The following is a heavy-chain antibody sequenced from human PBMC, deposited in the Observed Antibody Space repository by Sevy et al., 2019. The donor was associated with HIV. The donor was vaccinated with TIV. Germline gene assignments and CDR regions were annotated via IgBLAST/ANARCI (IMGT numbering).Heavy chain of an antibody. CDR3: AITREYYSDTSGYFDY. CDR1: RYSLNKFS. J-gene: IGHJ4*02. V-gene: IGHV1-24*01. Sequence: ASVKVSCRISRYSLNKFSMDWVRQAPGKGLEWMGSFDPEDGERIYAQKFQGRFSMTEDTSTDTAYMELSSLRPDDTAVSYCAITREYYSDTSGYFDYWGQGTLVTVSS. D-gene: IGHD3-22*01. CDR2: FDPEDGER.